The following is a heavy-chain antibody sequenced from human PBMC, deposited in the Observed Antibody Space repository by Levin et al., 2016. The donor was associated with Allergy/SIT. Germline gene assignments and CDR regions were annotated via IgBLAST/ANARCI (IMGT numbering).Heavy chain of an antibody. J-gene: IGHJ4*02. CDR3: AKDVLRYFDWLSRGQDY. Sequence: WIRQPPGKGLEWVAVISYDGSNKYYADSVKGRFTISRDNSKNTLYLQMNSLRAEDTAVYYCAKDVLRYFDWLSRGQDYWGQGTLVTVSS. D-gene: IGHD3-9*01. V-gene: IGHV3-30*18. CDR2: ISYDGSNK.